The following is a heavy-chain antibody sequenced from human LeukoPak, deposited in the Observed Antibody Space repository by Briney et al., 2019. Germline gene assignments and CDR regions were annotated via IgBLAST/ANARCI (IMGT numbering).Heavy chain of an antibody. V-gene: IGHV1-18*01. CDR2: ISAYNGNT. D-gene: IGHD6-19*01. CDR3: ARSAVAGPKDY. Sequence: ASVKVSCKASGYTFTSYGISWVRQAPGQGGEWMGWISAYNGNTNYAQKLQGRVTMTKDTSTSTAYMELRSLRSDDTAVYYCARSAVAGPKDYWGQGTLVTVSS. J-gene: IGHJ4*02. CDR1: GYTFTSYG.